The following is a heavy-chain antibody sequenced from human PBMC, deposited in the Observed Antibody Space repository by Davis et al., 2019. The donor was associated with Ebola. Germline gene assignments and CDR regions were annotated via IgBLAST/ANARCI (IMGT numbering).Heavy chain of an antibody. V-gene: IGHV4-34*01. D-gene: IGHD2-2*01. Sequence: MPGGSLRLSCAVYGGSFSGYYWSWIRQPPGKGLEWIGEINHSGSTNYNPSLKSRVTISVDTSKNQFSLKLSSVTAADTAVYYCARGPSTKGFDYWGQGTLVTVSS. CDR1: GGSFSGYY. J-gene: IGHJ4*02. CDR3: ARGPSTKGFDY. CDR2: INHSGST.